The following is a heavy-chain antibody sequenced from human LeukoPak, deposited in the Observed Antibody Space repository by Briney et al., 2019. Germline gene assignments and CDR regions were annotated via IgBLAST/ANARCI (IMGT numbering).Heavy chain of an antibody. CDR3: ARRDHAYYGMDV. V-gene: IGHV4-34*01. J-gene: IGHJ6*02. Sequence: RTSETLSLTCAVYGGSFSGYYWSWIRQPPGKGLEWIGEINHSGSTNYNPSLKSRVTISVDTSKNQFSLKLSSVTAADTAVYYCARRDHAYYGMDVWGQGTTVTVSS. CDR2: INHSGST. D-gene: IGHD1-14*01. CDR1: GGSFSGYY.